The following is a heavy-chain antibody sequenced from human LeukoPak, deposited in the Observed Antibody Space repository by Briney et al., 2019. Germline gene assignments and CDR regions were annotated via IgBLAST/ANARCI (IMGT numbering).Heavy chain of an antibody. CDR1: GGSISSYY. D-gene: IGHD3-10*01. CDR3: ARQPYYYGSGSYRVFDY. Sequence: PSETLSLTCTVSGGSISSYYWSWIRQPPGKGLEWIGYIYYSGSTNYNPSLKSRVTISVDTSKNQFSLKLSSVTAADTAVYYCARQPYYYGSGSYRVFDYWGQGTLVTVSS. CDR2: IYYSGST. V-gene: IGHV4-59*08. J-gene: IGHJ4*02.